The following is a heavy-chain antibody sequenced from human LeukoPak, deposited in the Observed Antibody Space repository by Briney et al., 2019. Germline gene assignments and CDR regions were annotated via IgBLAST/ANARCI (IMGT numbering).Heavy chain of an antibody. CDR2: IYPSGGGT. D-gene: IGHD1-26*01. Sequence: ASVKVSCKASGGTFSSYAISWVRQAPGQGLEWMGIIYPSGGGTSYAQKFQGRVTMTTDTSTSTVYMELSSLRSEDTAVYYCARCSGSCFDYWGQGTLVTVSS. V-gene: IGHV1-46*01. CDR3: ARCSGSCFDY. J-gene: IGHJ4*02. CDR1: GGTFSSYA.